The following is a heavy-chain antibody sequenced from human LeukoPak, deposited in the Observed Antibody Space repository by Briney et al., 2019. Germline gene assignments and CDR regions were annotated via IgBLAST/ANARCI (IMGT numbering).Heavy chain of an antibody. D-gene: IGHD3-3*01. J-gene: IGHJ1*01. CDR1: GYTFTSYG. V-gene: IGHV1-18*01. CDR3: AREFDFWSGTEYFQH. Sequence: ASVKLSCKASGYTFTSYGISWVRQAPGQGLEWMGWISAYNGNTNYAQKLQGRVTMTTDTSTSTAYMELRSLRSDDTAVYYCAREFDFWSGTEYFQHWGQGTLVTVSS. CDR2: ISAYNGNT.